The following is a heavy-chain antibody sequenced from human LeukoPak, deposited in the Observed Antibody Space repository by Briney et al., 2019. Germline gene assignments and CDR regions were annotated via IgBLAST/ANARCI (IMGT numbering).Heavy chain of an antibody. D-gene: IGHD5-18*01. CDR3: ARGSRYGTRRFDY. CDR1: EFTFSDYW. J-gene: IGHJ4*02. V-gene: IGHV3-7*01. Sequence: PGGSLRLSCAASEFTFSDYWMSWVRQAPGKGLERVANIKQDGTEKYYVDSVKGRFTISRDNSKNSLYLLMNSLRAEDTAVYYCARGSRYGTRRFDYWGQGTLVTASS. CDR2: IKQDGTEK.